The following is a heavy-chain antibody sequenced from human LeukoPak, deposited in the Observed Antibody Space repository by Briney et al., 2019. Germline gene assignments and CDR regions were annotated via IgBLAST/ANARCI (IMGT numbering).Heavy chain of an antibody. J-gene: IGHJ4*02. CDR3: ARIYSSGWYLAMYYFDY. CDR1: GFTFSSYG. Sequence: GTLRLSCAASGFTFSSYGMSWVRQAPGKGLEWVSAISGSGGSTYYADSVKGRFTISRDNSKNTLYLQMNSLRAEDTAVYYCARIYSSGWYLAMYYFDYWGQGTLVTVSS. V-gene: IGHV3-23*01. D-gene: IGHD6-19*01. CDR2: ISGSGGST.